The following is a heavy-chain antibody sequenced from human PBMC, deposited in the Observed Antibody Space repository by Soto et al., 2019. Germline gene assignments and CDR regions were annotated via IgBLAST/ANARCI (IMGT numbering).Heavy chain of an antibody. J-gene: IGHJ6*02. CDR1: GFTFNTYP. D-gene: IGHD4-4*01. V-gene: IGHV3-23*01. CDR2: ISGSGIST. Sequence: EVQLLESGGGLVQPGGSLRLSCAASGFTFNTYPLSWVRQAPGKGLEWVSGISGSGISTFYAGSVKGRFTISRDNSKNMVFLQMNSLRAEDTAIYYCAKPPVITASYYYQDMDVWGQGTTVTVSS. CDR3: AKPPVITASYYYQDMDV.